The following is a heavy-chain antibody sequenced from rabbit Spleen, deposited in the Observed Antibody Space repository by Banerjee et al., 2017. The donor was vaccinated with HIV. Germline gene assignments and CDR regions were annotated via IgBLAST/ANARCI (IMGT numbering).Heavy chain of an antibody. CDR2: INTVTGKS. D-gene: IGHD2-1*01. Sequence: QEQLVESEGGLVKPEGSLKLSCTASGFSFSNKAVMCWVRQAPGKGLEWIACINTVTGKSVYASWAKGRFTASKTSSTTVTLEMTSLTAADTATYFCARGSAAMTMVITGYYLGLWGPGTLVTVS. CDR3: ARGSAAMTMVITGYYLGL. CDR1: GFSFSNKAV. V-gene: IGHV1S45*01. J-gene: IGHJ4*01.